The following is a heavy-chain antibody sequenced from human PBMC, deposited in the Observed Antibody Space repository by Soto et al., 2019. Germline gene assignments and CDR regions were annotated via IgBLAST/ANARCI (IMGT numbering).Heavy chain of an antibody. CDR2: IYYSGST. Sequence: PSETLSLTCTVSGGSIRSSSYYWGWIRQPPGKGLEWIGHIYYSGSTYYNPALKSRVTISVDTSKSQFSLKLSSVTAADTAVYYCAKDSGYNYGYFRWFDPWGQGTRVTVSS. J-gene: IGHJ5*02. CDR1: GGSIRSSSYY. CDR3: AKDSGYNYGYFRWFDP. V-gene: IGHV4-39*07. D-gene: IGHD5-18*01.